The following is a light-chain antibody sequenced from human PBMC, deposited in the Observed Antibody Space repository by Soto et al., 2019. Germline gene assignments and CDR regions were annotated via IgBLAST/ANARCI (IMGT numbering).Light chain of an antibody. V-gene: IGKV1-5*03. CDR1: QSISIF. CDR2: KAS. Sequence: IQMTQSPSTLSASVGDRVTITCRASQSISIFLAWYQQKPGKAPSLLIYKASTLQSGVPSRFSGSGSGTEFTLTISSLKSDDFATYYCQQYHGGWTFGQGTKVDIK. CDR3: QQYHGGWT. J-gene: IGKJ1*01.